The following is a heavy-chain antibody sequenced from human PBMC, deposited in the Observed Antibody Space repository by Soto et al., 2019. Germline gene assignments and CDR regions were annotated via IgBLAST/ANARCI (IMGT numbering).Heavy chain of an antibody. D-gene: IGHD3-10*01. V-gene: IGHV3-74*01. CDR1: GFTFSSYL. J-gene: IGHJ4*02. CDR2: INSDGSST. CDR3: ARSRNLITMVRGVMYYFDY. Sequence: PGGSLRLSCAASGFTFSSYLMHWVRQAPGKGLVWVSRINSDGSSTSYADSVKGRFTISRDNAKNTLYLQMNSLRAEDTAVYYCARSRNLITMVRGVMYYFDYWGQGTLVTVSS.